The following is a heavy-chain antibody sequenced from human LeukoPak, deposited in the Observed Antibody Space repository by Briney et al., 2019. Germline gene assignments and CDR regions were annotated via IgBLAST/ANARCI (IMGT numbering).Heavy chain of an antibody. J-gene: IGHJ6*03. CDR2: INQDGTGK. V-gene: IGHV3-7*01. D-gene: IGHD3-3*01. CDR3: ARESGYYTGYYYYYMDV. CDR1: GFTFSSYW. Sequence: GGSLRLSCAASGFTFSSYWMNWVRQAPGKGLEWVANINQDGTGKYYVDSVKGRFTISRDNAKSSLYLQMNSLRAEDTAVYYCARESGYYTGYYYYYMDVWGKGTTVTVSS.